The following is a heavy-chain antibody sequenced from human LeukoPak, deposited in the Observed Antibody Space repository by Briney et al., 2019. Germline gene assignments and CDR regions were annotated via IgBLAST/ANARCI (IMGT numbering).Heavy chain of an antibody. V-gene: IGHV1-2*06. D-gene: IGHD2/OR15-2a*01. CDR1: GYTLTYNY. J-gene: IGHJ3*02. CDR3: AITHANNAFDI. Sequence: ASVKVSCKASGYTLTYNYIHWVRQAPGRGLEWMGRINPNTGGTDSAQNFQGRLTMTRDTSISTAYMELSRLRSDDTAMYYCAITHANNAFDIWGQGTMVTVSS. CDR2: INPNTGGT.